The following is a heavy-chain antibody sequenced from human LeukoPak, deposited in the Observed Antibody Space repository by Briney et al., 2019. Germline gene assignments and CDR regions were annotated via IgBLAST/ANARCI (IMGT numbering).Heavy chain of an antibody. Sequence: GGSLRLSCAASGFTFSTYSMSWVRQAPGKGLEWVSYISSSSSIYYADSVRGRFTISRDNAKNTLYLQMHSLRDEDTAVYYCARNYYDSSAYYYFDYWGQGTLVTVSS. V-gene: IGHV3-48*02. CDR2: ISSSSSI. J-gene: IGHJ4*02. CDR3: ARNYYDSSAYYYFDY. D-gene: IGHD3-22*01. CDR1: GFTFSTYS.